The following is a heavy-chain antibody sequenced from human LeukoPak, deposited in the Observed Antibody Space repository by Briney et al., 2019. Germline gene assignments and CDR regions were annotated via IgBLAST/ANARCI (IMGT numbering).Heavy chain of an antibody. J-gene: IGHJ4*02. CDR3: ARDFAEGDYGKFDY. V-gene: IGHV4-30-4*08. D-gene: IGHD4/OR15-4a*01. CDR1: GGSISSDDYS. CDR2: IYYSGST. Sequence: PSQTLSPTCAVSGGSISSDDYSWSWIRQPPGKGVEWVGYIYYSGSTYYNPSLKSRVTISVDTSKNQFSLKLSSVTAADTAVYYCARDFAEGDYGKFDYSGPGTLVTVSP.